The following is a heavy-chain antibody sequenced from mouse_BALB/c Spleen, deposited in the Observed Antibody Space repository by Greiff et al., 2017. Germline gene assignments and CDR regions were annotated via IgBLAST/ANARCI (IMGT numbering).Heavy chain of an antibody. J-gene: IGHJ1*01. D-gene: IGHD4-1*01. CDR3: ATGTGDWYFDV. V-gene: IGHV1-54*01. Sequence: QVQLKESGAELVRPGTSVKVSCKASGYAFTNYLIEWVKQRPGQGLEWIGVINPGSGGTNYNEKFKGKATLTADKSSSTAYMQLSSLTSDDSAVYFCATGTGDWYFDVWGAGTTVTVSS. CDR1: GYAFTNYL. CDR2: INPGSGGT.